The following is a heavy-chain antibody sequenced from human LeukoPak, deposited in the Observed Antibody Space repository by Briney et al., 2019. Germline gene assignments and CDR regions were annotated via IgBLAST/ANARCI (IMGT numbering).Heavy chain of an antibody. CDR3: ARATNGRFDI. Sequence: TGGSLRLSCVASGFTFNTYAIHWVREAPGKGLGWVAVISYDGSNTYYEDSVKGRFTISRDNAKSSLWLQMNSLRAEDTAVYYCARATNGRFDIWGQGTMVTVSS. CDR2: ISYDGSNT. CDR1: GFTFNTYA. D-gene: IGHD2-8*01. V-gene: IGHV3-30-3*01. J-gene: IGHJ3*02.